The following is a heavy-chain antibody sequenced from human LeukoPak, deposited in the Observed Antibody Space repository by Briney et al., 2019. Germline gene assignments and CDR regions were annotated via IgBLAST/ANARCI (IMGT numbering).Heavy chain of an antibody. Sequence: SETLSLTCTVSGGSISSYYWSWIRQPPGKGLEWIGYIYYSGSTNYNPSLKSRVTISVDTSKSQFSLKLNSVTAADTAVYYCARGEYGSGSYYNVLFDPWGQGTLVTVSS. V-gene: IGHV4-59*01. J-gene: IGHJ5*02. CDR2: IYYSGST. CDR3: ARGEYGSGSYYNVLFDP. D-gene: IGHD3-10*01. CDR1: GGSISSYY.